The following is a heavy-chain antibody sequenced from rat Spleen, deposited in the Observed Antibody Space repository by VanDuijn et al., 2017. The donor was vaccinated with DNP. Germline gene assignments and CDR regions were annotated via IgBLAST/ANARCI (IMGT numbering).Heavy chain of an antibody. CDR2: ISVGGGNT. CDR1: GFTFSDYY. CDR3: ARRGDGYKYFDK. V-gene: IGHV5S13*01. Sequence: EVQLVESGGGLVQPGRSLKLSCAASGFTFSDYYMAWVRQAPTKGLEWVAYISVGGGNTYYRDSVKGRFTISRDNAENAQYLQMDSLRSEDTATYYCARRGDGYKYFDKWGQGVMVTVSS. D-gene: IGHD4-1*01. J-gene: IGHJ2*01.